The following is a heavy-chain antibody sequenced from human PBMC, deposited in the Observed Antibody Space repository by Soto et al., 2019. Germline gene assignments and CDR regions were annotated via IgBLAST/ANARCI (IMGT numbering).Heavy chain of an antibody. V-gene: IGHV4-34*01. Sequence: SETLSLTCAVYGGSFSGYYWSGIRQPPGKGLEWIGEINHSGSTNYNPSLKSRVTISVDTSKNQFSLKRSSVTAADTVVYYGGRLGDGANSSENSFVTWGDGIQVTVS. CDR3: GRLGDGANSSENSFVT. CDR1: GGSFSGYY. D-gene: IGHD3-16*01. J-gene: IGHJ3*02. CDR2: INHSGST.